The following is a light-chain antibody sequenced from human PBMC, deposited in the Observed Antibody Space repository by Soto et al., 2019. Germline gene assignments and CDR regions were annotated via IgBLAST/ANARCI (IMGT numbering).Light chain of an antibody. CDR1: SSNIGSNT. V-gene: IGLV1-44*01. Sequence: QSVLTQPPSVSATPGQRVTISCSGSSSNIGSNTVNWYRQLPETAPKLLIYSNTQRPSGVPDRFSGSKSGTSASLAISGLQSEDEAEYYCAVWDDSLNGCVFGTGTKVTVL. CDR3: AVWDDSLNGCV. CDR2: SNT. J-gene: IGLJ1*01.